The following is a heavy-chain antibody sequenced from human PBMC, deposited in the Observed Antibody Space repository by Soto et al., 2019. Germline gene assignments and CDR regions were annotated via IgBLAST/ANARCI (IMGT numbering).Heavy chain of an antibody. CDR2: MNPNSGNT. D-gene: IGHD3-3*01. V-gene: IGHV1-8*01. Sequence: DICLERKAMRQGLEWMGWMNPNSGNTGYAQKFQGRVTMTRNTSISTAYMELSSLRSEDTAVYYCVNTLFCNDMD. CDR1: D. CDR3: VNTLFCNDMD. J-gene: IGHJ6*01.